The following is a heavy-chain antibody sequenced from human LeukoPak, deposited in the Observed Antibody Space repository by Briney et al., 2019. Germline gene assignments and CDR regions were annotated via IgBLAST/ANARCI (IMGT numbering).Heavy chain of an antibody. CDR3: ARAGPGYSYGYTPFSFDS. J-gene: IGHJ4*02. CDR1: GDSISSDY. Sequence: SETLSLTCAVSGDSISSDYWSWIRQPPGKGLEWIGYIYYTGSTNYNPSLKSRVTISVDTSKNQFSLKLSSVTAADTAVYYCARAGPGYSYGYTPFSFDSWGQGTLVTVSS. V-gene: IGHV4-59*01. D-gene: IGHD5-18*01. CDR2: IYYTGST.